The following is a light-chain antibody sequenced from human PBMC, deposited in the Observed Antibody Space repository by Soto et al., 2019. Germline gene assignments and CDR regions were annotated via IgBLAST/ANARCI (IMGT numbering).Light chain of an antibody. CDR1: SSDIGGYNY. J-gene: IGLJ2*01. V-gene: IGLV2-14*03. Sequence: QSALTQPASVSGSPGQSITISCTGTSSDIGGYNYVSWYQQHPGKAPKVMIFDVNNRPSGVSNRFTGSKSGNTASLTISGLQAEDEAAYYCSSYTIDNTLVVFGGGTKLTVL. CDR3: SSYTIDNTLVV. CDR2: DVN.